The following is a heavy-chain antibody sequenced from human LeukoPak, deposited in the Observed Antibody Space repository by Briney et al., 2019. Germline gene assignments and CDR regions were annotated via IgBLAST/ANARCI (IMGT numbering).Heavy chain of an antibody. CDR2: IYYSGST. V-gene: IGHV4-59*01. D-gene: IGHD3-9*01. J-gene: IGHJ5*02. CDR1: GGSISSYY. CDR3: ARVINYDILTGPPLGFDP. Sequence: PSETLSLTCTVSGGSISSYYWSWIRQPPGKGLEWIGYIYYSGSTNYNPSLKSRVTISVDTSKNQFSLKLSSVTAADTAVYYCARVINYDILTGPPLGFDPWGQGTLVTVSS.